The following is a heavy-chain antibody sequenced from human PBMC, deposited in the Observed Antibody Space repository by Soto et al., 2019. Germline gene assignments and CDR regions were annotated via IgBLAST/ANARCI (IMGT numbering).Heavy chain of an antibody. CDR1: GFSLSTSGVG. V-gene: IGHV2-5*01. Sequence: SGPTLVNPTQTLTLTWTFSGFSLSTSGVGVGWIRQPPGKALEWLALIYWNDDKRYSPSLKSRLTITKDTSKNQVVLTMTNMDPVDTATYYCAHREYSSGWYGVQWFDPWGQGTLVTVSS. CDR2: IYWNDDK. CDR3: AHREYSSGWYGVQWFDP. D-gene: IGHD6-19*01. J-gene: IGHJ5*02.